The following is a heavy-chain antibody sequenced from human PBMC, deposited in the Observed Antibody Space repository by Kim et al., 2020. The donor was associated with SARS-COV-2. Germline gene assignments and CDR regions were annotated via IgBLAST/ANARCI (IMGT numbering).Heavy chain of an antibody. D-gene: IGHD6-19*01. Sequence: SETLSLTCTVSGGSISSSSYYWGWIRQPPGKGLEWIGSIYYSGSTYYNPSLKSRVTISVDTSKNQFSLKLSSVTAADTAVYYCARVPGVSGWYYFDYWGQGTLVTVSS. J-gene: IGHJ4*02. CDR1: GGSISSSSYY. CDR3: ARVPGVSGWYYFDY. V-gene: IGHV4-39*01. CDR2: IYYSGST.